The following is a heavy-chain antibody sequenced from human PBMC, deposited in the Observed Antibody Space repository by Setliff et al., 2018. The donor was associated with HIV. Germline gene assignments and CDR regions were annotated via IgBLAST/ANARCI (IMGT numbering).Heavy chain of an antibody. Sequence: GESLKISCAASGFTFSSYGMSWVRQAPGKGLEWVSSISGSGANIYYADSVKGRFTISRDNAKNSLYLQMNSLRAEDTAVYYCARVESRGYYDSSGYYWSYWGQGTLVTVS. CDR1: GFTFSSYG. J-gene: IGHJ4*02. CDR3: ARVESRGYYDSSGYYWSY. V-gene: IGHV3-21*01. D-gene: IGHD3-22*01. CDR2: ISGSGANI.